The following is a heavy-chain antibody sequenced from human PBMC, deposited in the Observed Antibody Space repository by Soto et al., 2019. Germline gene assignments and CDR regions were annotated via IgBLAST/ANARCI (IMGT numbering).Heavy chain of an antibody. CDR3: ARTNYDSSGYYLWYYYYGMDV. CDR1: GGTFSSYA. J-gene: IGHJ6*02. D-gene: IGHD3-22*01. CDR2: IIPIFGTA. Sequence: ASVKVSCKASGGTFSSYAISWVRQAPGQGLEWMGGIIPIFGTANYAQKFQGRVTITADESTSTAYMELSSLRSEDTAVYYCARTNYDSSGYYLWYYYYGMDVWGQGTTVTVSS. V-gene: IGHV1-69*13.